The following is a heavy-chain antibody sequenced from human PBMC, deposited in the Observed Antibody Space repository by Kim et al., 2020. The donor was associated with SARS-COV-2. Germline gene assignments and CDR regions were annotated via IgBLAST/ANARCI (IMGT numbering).Heavy chain of an antibody. CDR1: GFTFSSYE. Sequence: GGSLRLSCAASGFTFSSYEMNWVRQAPGKGLEWVAYISSSGSTIYYADSVKGRFTISRDNAKNSLYLQMNSLRAEDTAVYYCARVDDGDRTYYYYMDVWGKGTTVTVSS. V-gene: IGHV3-48*03. J-gene: IGHJ6*03. CDR3: ARVDDGDRTYYYYMDV. CDR2: ISSSGSTI. D-gene: IGHD4-17*01.